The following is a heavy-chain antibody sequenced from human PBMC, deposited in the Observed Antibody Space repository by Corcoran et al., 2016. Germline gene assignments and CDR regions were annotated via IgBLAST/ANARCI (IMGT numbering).Heavy chain of an antibody. J-gene: IGHJ4*02. V-gene: IGHV1-46*01. D-gene: IGHD3-22*01. Sequence: QVQLVQSGAEVKKPGASVKVSCKASGYTFTSYYMHWVRQAPGQGLEWMGIINPSGGSTSYAQKFPGRVTMTRDTSTSTVYMELSSLRSEDTAVYYCARDSEDSSGYYHRADYYFDYWGQGTLVTVSS. CDR1: GYTFTSYY. CDR2: INPSGGST. CDR3: ARDSEDSSGYYHRADYYFDY.